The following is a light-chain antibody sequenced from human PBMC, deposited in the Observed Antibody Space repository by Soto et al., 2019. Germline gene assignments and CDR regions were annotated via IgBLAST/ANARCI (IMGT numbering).Light chain of an antibody. J-gene: IGKJ4*01. CDR1: QSISNS. CDR3: QQTHSTPLT. Sequence: DIQITQSPSSLSAFVGDRVTITCRASQSISNSLNWYQQKPGKAPRLLISTISSLQSGVPSRFTGSGSGTDFTLTISSLHPEDFATYYCQQTHSTPLTFGGGTKVDIK. CDR2: TIS. V-gene: IGKV1-39*01.